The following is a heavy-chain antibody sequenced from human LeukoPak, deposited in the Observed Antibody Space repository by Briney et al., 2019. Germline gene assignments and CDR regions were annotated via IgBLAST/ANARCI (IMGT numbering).Heavy chain of an antibody. J-gene: IGHJ4*02. CDR3: VRDLGELTRVFDY. V-gene: IGHV3-64*01. Sequence: PGGSLRLSCAASGFTFSSYAMHWVRQAPGKGLEYVSAISSNGGSTYYANSVKGRFTISRDNSKNTLYLQMGSLRAEDMAVYYCVRDLGELTRVFDYWGQGTLVTVSS. D-gene: IGHD3-16*01. CDR2: ISSNGGST. CDR1: GFTFSSYA.